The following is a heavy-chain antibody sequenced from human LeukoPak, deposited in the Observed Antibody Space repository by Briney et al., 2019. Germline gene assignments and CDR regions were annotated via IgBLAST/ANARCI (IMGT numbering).Heavy chain of an antibody. Sequence: GGSLRLSCAASGFTFSTYWMTWVRQAPGRGLEWVANMKGDGSETHYVDSVKGRFTISRDNAKNSLYLQMNSPRAEDTAVYYCARPAYTAAYDLWGQGTMVTVSS. CDR2: MKGDGSET. CDR1: GFTFSTYW. CDR3: ARPAYTAAYDL. V-gene: IGHV3-7*01. D-gene: IGHD3-16*01. J-gene: IGHJ3*01.